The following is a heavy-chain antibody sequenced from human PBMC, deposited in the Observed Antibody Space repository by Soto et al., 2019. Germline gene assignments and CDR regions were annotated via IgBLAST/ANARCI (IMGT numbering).Heavy chain of an antibody. V-gene: IGHV4-31*03. CDR2: IYYSGST. CDR3: AREAYYDSSGYSYWEDY. D-gene: IGHD3-22*01. CDR1: GGSISSGGYY. J-gene: IGHJ4*02. Sequence: QVQLQESGPGLVKPSQTLSLTCTVSGGSISSGGYYWSWIRQHPGKGLEWIGYIYYSGSTYYNPSLKSRVTISVDTSKNQFSLKLSSVTAADTAVYHCAREAYYDSSGYSYWEDYWGQGTLVTVSS.